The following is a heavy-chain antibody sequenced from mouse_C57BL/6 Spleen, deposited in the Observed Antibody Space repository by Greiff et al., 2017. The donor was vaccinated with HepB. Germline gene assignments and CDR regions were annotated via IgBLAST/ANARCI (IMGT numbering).Heavy chain of an antibody. CDR3: AGSPLDDAWFAY. CDR1: GYAFSSSW. V-gene: IGHV1-82*01. J-gene: IGHJ3*01. Sequence: VKLLESGPELVKPGASVKISCKASGYAFSSSWMNWVKQRPGKGLEWIGRIYPGDGDTNYNGKFKGKATLTADKSSSTAYMHRSSLSSEDSAVYFCAGSPLDDAWFAYWGQGTLVTVSA. CDR2: IYPGDGDT.